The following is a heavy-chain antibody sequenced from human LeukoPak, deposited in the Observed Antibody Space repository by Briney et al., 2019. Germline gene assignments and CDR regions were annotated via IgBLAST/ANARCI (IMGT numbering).Heavy chain of an antibody. Sequence: PETLSLTCAVYGGSFSGYYWSWIRQPPGKGLEWIGEINHSGSTNYNPPLKSRVTISVDTSKNQFSLKLSSVTAADTAVYYCARVRITMRFDYWGQGTLVTVSS. CDR3: ARVRITMRFDY. D-gene: IGHD3-22*01. J-gene: IGHJ4*02. CDR1: GGSFSGYY. CDR2: INHSGST. V-gene: IGHV4-34*01.